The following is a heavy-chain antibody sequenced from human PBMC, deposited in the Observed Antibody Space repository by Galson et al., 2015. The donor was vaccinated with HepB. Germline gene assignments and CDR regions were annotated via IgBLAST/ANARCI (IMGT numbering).Heavy chain of an antibody. CDR2: VWFDGSET. V-gene: IGHV3-33*01. D-gene: IGHD2-21*01. CDR3: VRDCGADCYPANYFDY. J-gene: IGHJ4*02. CDR1: GFTFRNFG. Sequence: SPRLSCATSGFTFRNFGMHWVRQAPGKGLEWVAVVWFDGSETYYGQSVKGRFTISRDNSKNTLYLQMNILRVEDTAVYYCVRDCGADCYPANYFDYWGQGTLVTVSS.